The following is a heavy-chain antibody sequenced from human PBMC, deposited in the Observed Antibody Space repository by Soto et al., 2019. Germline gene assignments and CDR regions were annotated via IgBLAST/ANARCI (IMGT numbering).Heavy chain of an antibody. J-gene: IGHJ6*02. V-gene: IGHV1-2*02. CDR3: ASTVVVPAAVLSWYYYGMDV. D-gene: IGHD2-2*01. CDR2: INPNSGGT. Sequence: ASVKVSCKASGYTFTGYYMHWVRQAPGQGLEWMGWINPNSGGTNYAQKFQGRVTTTRDTSISTAYMELSRLRSDDTAVYYCASTVVVPAAVLSWYYYGMDVWGQGTTVTVSS. CDR1: GYTFTGYY.